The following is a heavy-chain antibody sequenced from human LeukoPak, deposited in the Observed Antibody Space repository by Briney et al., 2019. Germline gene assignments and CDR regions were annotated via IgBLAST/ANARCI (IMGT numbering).Heavy chain of an antibody. J-gene: IGHJ4*02. CDR2: IIPIFGTA. CDR3: ARALGGRSSGWYAFDY. Sequence: SVKVSCKASGGTFSSYAISRVRQAPGQRLEWMGGIIPIFGTANYAQKFQGRVTITEDKSTSTAYMELSRLRSEDTAVYYCARALGGRSSGWYAFDYWGQGTLVTVSS. CDR1: GGTFSSYA. V-gene: IGHV1-69*06. D-gene: IGHD6-19*01.